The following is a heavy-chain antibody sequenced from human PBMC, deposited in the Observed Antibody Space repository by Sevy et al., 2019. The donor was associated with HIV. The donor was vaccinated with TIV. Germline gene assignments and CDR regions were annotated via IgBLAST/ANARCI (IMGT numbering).Heavy chain of an antibody. CDR2: ISASGRTT. J-gene: IGHJ4*02. D-gene: IGHD6-6*01. V-gene: IGHV3-23*01. CDR1: GFNFNIFA. CDR3: AKLPEYASSFDY. Sequence: GGSLRLSCAVSGFNFNIFAMNWVRQSPGKGLEGVPSISASGRTTFYADSVEGRFTISRDNSKKTLYLQMNSLRAEDTAVYYCAKLPEYASSFDYWGQGAVVTVSS.